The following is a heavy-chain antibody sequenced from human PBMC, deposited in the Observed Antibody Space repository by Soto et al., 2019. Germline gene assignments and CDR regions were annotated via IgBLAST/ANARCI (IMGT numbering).Heavy chain of an antibody. CDR3: ARLDCSSTSCLYDFDY. CDR1: GGSISSYY. V-gene: IGHV4-59*01. J-gene: IGHJ4*02. CDR2: IYYSGST. Sequence: SETLSLTCTVSGGSISSYYWSWIRQPPGKGLEWIGYIYYSGSTNYNPSLKSRVTISVDTSKNQFSLKLSSVTAADTVVYYCARLDCSSTSCLYDFDYWGQGTLVTVS. D-gene: IGHD2-2*01.